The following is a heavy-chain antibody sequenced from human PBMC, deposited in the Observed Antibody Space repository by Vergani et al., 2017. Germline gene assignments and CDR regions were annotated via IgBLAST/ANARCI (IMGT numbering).Heavy chain of an antibody. CDR2: VYTSGTT. D-gene: IGHD3-22*01. J-gene: IGHJ4*02. Sequence: QVQLQESGPGLVKPSQTLSLTCTVSGDSISSGSPFWIWIRQPAGKELEWIGSVYTSGTTHYNPSLKSRVTISVDTSKNQFSLKLSSVTAADTAVYYCARAKAEYYYDSSGYTLDYWGQGTLVTVSS. CDR3: ARAKAEYYYDSSGYTLDY. V-gene: IGHV4-61*02. CDR1: GDSISSGSPF.